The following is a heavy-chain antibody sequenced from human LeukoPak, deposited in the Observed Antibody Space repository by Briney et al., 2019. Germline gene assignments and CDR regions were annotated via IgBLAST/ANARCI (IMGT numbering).Heavy chain of an antibody. J-gene: IGHJ4*02. CDR2: ISPTGDST. CDR3: VPKGTEGY. CDR1: GFAFSAYA. Sequence: GGSLRLSCSASGFAFSAYAMHWVRQAPGKGLQYVSAISPTGDSTYYADSVKGRFSISRDNSKNTLYLQVSSLRPEDTAVYYCVPKGTEGYWGQGTLVTVS. V-gene: IGHV3-64D*06.